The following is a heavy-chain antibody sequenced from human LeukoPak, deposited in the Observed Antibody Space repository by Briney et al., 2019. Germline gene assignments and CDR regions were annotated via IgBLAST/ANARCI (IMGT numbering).Heavy chain of an antibody. J-gene: IGHJ4*02. CDR3: ARATVGASDY. D-gene: IGHD1-26*01. V-gene: IGHV4-59*01. CDR1: GGSISSYY. CDR2: IYYSGST. Sequence: SETLSLTCTVSGGSISSYYWSWIRQPPGKGLEWIGYIYYSGSTNYNPSLKSRVTISVDTSKNQFSLKLSSVTAADTAVYYCARATVGASDYWAREPWSPSPQ.